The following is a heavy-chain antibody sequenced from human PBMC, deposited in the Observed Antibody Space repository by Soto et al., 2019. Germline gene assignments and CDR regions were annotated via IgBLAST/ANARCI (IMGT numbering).Heavy chain of an antibody. V-gene: IGHV3-33*01. Sequence: PGGSLRLSCAASGFTFSSYGMHWVRQAPGKGLEWVAVIWYDGSNKYYADSVKGRFTISRDNSKNTLYLQMNSLRAEDTAVYYCARLYLTASITSLDYWGQGTLVTVSS. CDR1: GFTFSSYG. CDR2: IWYDGSNK. CDR3: ARLYLTASITSLDY. J-gene: IGHJ4*02. D-gene: IGHD3-16*01.